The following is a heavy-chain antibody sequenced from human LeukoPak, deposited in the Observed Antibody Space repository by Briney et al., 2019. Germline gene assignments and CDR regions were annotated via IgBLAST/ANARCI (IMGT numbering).Heavy chain of an antibody. CDR1: GFTVSSNY. V-gene: IGHV3-53*05. J-gene: IGHJ4*02. CDR2: IYSGGST. Sequence: GGSLRLSCAASGFTVSSNYMSWVRQAPGKGLEWVSVIYSGGSTYYADSVKGRFTISRDNSKNTLYLQMNSLRAEDTAVYYCAKPKVGQYYYDSSGYSPPDYWGQGTLVTVSS. CDR3: AKPKVGQYYYDSSGYSPPDY. D-gene: IGHD3-22*01.